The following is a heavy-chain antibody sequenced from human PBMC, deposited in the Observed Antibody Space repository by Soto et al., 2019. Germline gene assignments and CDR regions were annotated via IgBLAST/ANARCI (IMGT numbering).Heavy chain of an antibody. CDR3: ASQLPSLHCSSTNCYSGVRYFDY. CDR2: IYYSGNT. V-gene: IGHV4-39*01. CDR1: GGSMSSSTYY. J-gene: IGHJ4*02. D-gene: IGHD2-2*02. Sequence: SGSLSLTCTASGGSMSSSTYYWAWIRQPPVKGLESVDSIYYSGNTYYNPSLKSRVNMYVDTSNNPFSLRLSSVTAADTAVYYCASQLPSLHCSSTNCYSGVRYFDYWGQGALVTVSS.